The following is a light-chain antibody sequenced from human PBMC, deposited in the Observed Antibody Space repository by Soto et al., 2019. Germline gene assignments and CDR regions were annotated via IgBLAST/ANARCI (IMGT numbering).Light chain of an antibody. V-gene: IGKV4-1*01. J-gene: IGKJ4*01. Sequence: DIVMTQSPDSLAVSLGERATINCKSSQSVLYSSNHQNYLAWYQQKPGQPPQLLIYWASTRESGVPDRFSGSGSGTDFTLTIGSQQAEDVAVYYCQQYYTTPLTFGGGTKVEIK. CDR2: WAS. CDR1: QSVLYSSNHQNY. CDR3: QQYYTTPLT.